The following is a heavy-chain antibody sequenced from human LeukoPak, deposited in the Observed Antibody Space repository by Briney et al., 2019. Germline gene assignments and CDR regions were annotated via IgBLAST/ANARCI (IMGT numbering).Heavy chain of an antibody. CDR2: IYTSGST. V-gene: IGHV4-61*02. Sequence: SETLSLTCTVSGGSISSGSYYWSWIRQPAGKGLEWIGRIYTSGSTNYNPSLKNRVTISVDTSKNQFSLKLSSVTAADTAVYYCARQFGYYDFWSGSYYYYYYYMDVWGKGTTVTVSS. CDR3: ARQFGYYDFWSGSYYYYYYYMDV. D-gene: IGHD3-3*01. CDR1: GGSISSGSYY. J-gene: IGHJ6*03.